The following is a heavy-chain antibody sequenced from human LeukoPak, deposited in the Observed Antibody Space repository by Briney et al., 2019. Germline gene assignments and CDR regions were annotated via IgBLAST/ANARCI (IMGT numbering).Heavy chain of an antibody. CDR1: GFTFSSFG. CDR2: IGYTGTDT. J-gene: IGHJ4*02. V-gene: IGHV3-30*02. Sequence: PGGSLRLSCAASGFTFSSFGMHWVRQAPGEGLEWVAYIGYTGTDTYYADSVKGRFTISRDNSKNTVHLQVNSLRAADTALYSRARDRTERKYYIAYWGQGTLVTVSS. D-gene: IGHD2-8*02. CDR3: ARDRTERKYYIAY.